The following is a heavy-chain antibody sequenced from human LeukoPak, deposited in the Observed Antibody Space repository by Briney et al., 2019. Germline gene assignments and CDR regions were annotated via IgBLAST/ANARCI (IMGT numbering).Heavy chain of an antibody. CDR1: GLTFSSHA. CDR2: ISGSGGTT. Sequence: GGPLRLSCAASGLTFSSHAMSWVRQAPGKGLEWVTAISGSGGTTYYADFVKGRFTISRDNSKNTVYLQMNSLRAEDTAVYFCAKETTTGITPGIDYWGQGTLVTVSS. J-gene: IGHJ4*02. D-gene: IGHD4-23*01. CDR3: AKETTTGITPGIDY. V-gene: IGHV3-23*01.